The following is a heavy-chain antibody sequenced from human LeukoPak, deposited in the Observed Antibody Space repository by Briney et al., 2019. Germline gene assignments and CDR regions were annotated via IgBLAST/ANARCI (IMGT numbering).Heavy chain of an antibody. CDR3: ARGPWRYGSGSVFDY. CDR1: GGSISSGGYS. V-gene: IGHV4-30-2*01. J-gene: IGHJ4*02. D-gene: IGHD3-10*01. Sequence: PSETLSLTCAVSGGSISSGGYSWSWIRQPPGKGLEWIGYIYHSGSTYYNPSLKSRVTISVDRSKNQFSLKLSSVTAADTAVYYCARGPWRYGSGSVFDYWGQVTLVTVSS. CDR2: IYHSGST.